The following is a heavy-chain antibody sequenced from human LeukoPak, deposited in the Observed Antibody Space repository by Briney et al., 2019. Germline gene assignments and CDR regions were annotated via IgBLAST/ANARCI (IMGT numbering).Heavy chain of an antibody. CDR1: GYSFTRYW. CDR3: ARRDDSSGYYYYY. J-gene: IGHJ4*02. V-gene: IGHV5-51*01. D-gene: IGHD3-22*01. Sequence: GESLKISCKGPGYSFTRYWIGWVRQMPGKGLEWMGIIYPGGSDTRYSPSFQGQVTISADKSISTAYLQWSSLKASDTDMYECARRDDSSGYYYYYWGQGTLVTVPS. CDR2: IYPGGSDT.